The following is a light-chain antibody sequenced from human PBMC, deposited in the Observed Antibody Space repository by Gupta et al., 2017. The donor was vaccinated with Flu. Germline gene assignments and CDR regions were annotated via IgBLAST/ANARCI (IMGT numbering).Light chain of an antibody. CDR3: QQYNSYPWT. V-gene: IGKV1-5*03. CDR1: QSISSW. Sequence: PTTLSASVGDRVTITCRASQSISSWLAWYQQKPGKAPKLLIYKASSLESGVPSRFSGSGSGTEFTLTISSLQPDDFATYYCQQYNSYPWTFGQGTKVEIK. CDR2: KAS. J-gene: IGKJ1*01.